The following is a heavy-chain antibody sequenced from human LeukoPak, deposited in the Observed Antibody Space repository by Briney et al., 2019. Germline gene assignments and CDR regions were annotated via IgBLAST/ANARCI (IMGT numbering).Heavy chain of an antibody. CDR1: GGSFSGYY. Sequence: SETLSLTCAVYGGSFSGYYWSWIRQPPGKGLEWIGEINHSGSTNYNPSLKSRVTISVDTSKNQFSLKLSSVTAADTAVYYCARFSCSNYWFDPWGQGTLVTVSS. V-gene: IGHV4-34*01. J-gene: IGHJ5*02. CDR3: ARFSCSNYWFDP. CDR2: INHSGST. D-gene: IGHD4-4*01.